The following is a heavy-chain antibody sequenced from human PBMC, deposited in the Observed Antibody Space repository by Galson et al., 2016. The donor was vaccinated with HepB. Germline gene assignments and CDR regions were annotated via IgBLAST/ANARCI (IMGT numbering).Heavy chain of an antibody. Sequence: SLRLSCAASGFSFSSYSMNWVRQAPGKGLEWVSSISSSSSYIYYADSVKGRFTISRDNAKNSLYLQMYSLRAEDTAVYYCARGVGWYYYDSSGYLDAFDIWGQGTMVTVSS. CDR2: ISSSSSYI. V-gene: IGHV3-21*01. J-gene: IGHJ3*02. D-gene: IGHD3-22*01. CDR1: GFSFSSYS. CDR3: ARGVGWYYYDSSGYLDAFDI.